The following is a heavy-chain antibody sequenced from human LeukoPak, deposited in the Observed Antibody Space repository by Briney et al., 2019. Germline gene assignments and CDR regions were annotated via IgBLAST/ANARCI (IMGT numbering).Heavy chain of an antibody. V-gene: IGHV3-23*01. D-gene: IGHD3-10*01. CDR2: IIDNGGST. J-gene: IGHJ4*02. CDR3: AKDYYGSGSYYTQGHDY. Sequence: GSLRLCCAASGFTFSSYAMRWVRQAPGKGLEWVSAIIDNGGSTYYADSVKGRFTISRDNSKNTLYLQMNSLRAEDTAVYYCAKDYYGSGSYYTQGHDYWGQGTLVTVSS. CDR1: GFTFSSYA.